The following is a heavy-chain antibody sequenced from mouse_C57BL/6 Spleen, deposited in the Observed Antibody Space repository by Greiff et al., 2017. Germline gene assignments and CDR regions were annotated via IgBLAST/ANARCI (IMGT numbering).Heavy chain of an antibody. V-gene: IGHV5-4*01. CDR2: ISDGGSYT. Sequence: EVHLVESGGGLVKPGGSLKLSCAASGFTFSSYAMSWVRQTPEKRLEWVATISDGGSYTYYPDNVKGRFTISRDNAKNNLYLQMSHLKSEDTAMYYCARDPYYYGSSYWYFDGWGTGTTVTVSS. CDR3: ARDPYYYGSSYWYFDG. J-gene: IGHJ1*03. D-gene: IGHD1-1*01. CDR1: GFTFSSYA.